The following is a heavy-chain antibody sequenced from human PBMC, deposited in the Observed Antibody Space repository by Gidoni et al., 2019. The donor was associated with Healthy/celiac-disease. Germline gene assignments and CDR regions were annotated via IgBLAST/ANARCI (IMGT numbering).Heavy chain of an antibody. D-gene: IGHD3-22*01. J-gene: IGHJ4*02. CDR1: GYPFTGYS. CDR2: INPNSGGT. V-gene: IGHV1-2*06. Sequence: QLQLVQSGAEVTKPGASVTVSCKASGYPFTGYSMHWVRQAPGQGLEWMGRINPNSGGTNYGQKFQGRVTMTRDTSISTAYMELSRLRSDDTAGYYCARATTMIVVAPFDYWGQGTLVTVSS. CDR3: ARATTMIVVAPFDY.